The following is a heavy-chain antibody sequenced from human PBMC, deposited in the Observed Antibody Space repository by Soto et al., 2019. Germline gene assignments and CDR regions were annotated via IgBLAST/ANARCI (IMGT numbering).Heavy chain of an antibody. Sequence: GSLRLSCAASGFTFGDYWMHWVRQPPGKGPEWVSRMTGDGRTTQYADSVKGRFIASRDNAKSTLYLQMNSLRAEDTDVYYCATAEVDYWGPGTLVTVSS. J-gene: IGHJ4*02. CDR3: ATAEVDY. CDR2: MTGDGRTT. CDR1: GFTFGDYW. V-gene: IGHV3-74*03.